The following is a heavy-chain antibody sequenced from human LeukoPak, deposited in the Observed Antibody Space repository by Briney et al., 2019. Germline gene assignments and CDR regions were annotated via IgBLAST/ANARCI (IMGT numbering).Heavy chain of an antibody. CDR3: ARADYYTSGTFRYYFDY. D-gene: IGHD3-10*01. CDR2: ISYNGNNK. J-gene: IGHJ4*02. Sequence: GGSLRLSCAASGFTFSTYAMHWVRQAPGKGLEWVALISYNGNNKYYADSVKGRFTISRDNSKNTLYLQMNSLEPEDTAVYYCARADYYTSGTFRYYFDYWGQGTLVSVSS. CDR1: GFTFSTYA. V-gene: IGHV3-30-3*01.